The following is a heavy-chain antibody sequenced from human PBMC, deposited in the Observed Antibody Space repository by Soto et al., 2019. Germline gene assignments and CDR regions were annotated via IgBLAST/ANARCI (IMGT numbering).Heavy chain of an antibody. CDR3: AKERTAIFGVVIIPYYYGMDV. D-gene: IGHD3-3*01. V-gene: IGHV3-23*01. CDR2: ISGSGGST. J-gene: IGHJ6*02. CDR1: GFTFGSYA. Sequence: GGSLRLSCAASGFTFGSYAMSWVRQAPGKGLEWVSAISGSGGSTYYADSVKGRFTISRDNSKNTLYLQMNSLRAEDTAVYYCAKERTAIFGVVIIPYYYGMDVWGQGTTVTVSS.